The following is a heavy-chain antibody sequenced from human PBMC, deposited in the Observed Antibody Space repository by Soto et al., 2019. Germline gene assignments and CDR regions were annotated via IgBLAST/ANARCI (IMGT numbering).Heavy chain of an antibody. J-gene: IGHJ6*02. V-gene: IGHV1-69*06. CDR1: GYTFTSYA. Sequence: GASVKVSCKASGYTFTSYAMHWVRQAPGQGLEWMGGIVPIFGTPKYAQKFQGRVTITADKSTNMAYMELGSLRSEDTAVYFCARDNYDSTGNDKSYYYGMEDWGQGTTVTVSS. D-gene: IGHD3-22*01. CDR2: IVPIFGTP. CDR3: ARDNYDSTGNDKSYYYGMED.